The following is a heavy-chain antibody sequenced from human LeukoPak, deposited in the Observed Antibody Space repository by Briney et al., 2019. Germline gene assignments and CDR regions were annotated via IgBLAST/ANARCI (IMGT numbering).Heavy chain of an antibody. CDR1: GFTFSSYA. CDR2: ISYDGSNK. J-gene: IGHJ4*02. Sequence: PGGSLRLSCAASGFTFSSYAMHWVRQAPGKGLEWVAVISYDGSNKYYADSVKGRFTISRDNSKNTLYLQMNSLRAEDTAVYYCARGHRESPYYYGSGSSDYWGQGTLVTVSS. CDR3: ARGHRESPYYYGSGSSDY. V-gene: IGHV3-30-3*01. D-gene: IGHD3-10*01.